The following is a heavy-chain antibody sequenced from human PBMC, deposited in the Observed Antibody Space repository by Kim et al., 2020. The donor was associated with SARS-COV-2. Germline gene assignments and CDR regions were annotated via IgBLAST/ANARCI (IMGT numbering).Heavy chain of an antibody. D-gene: IGHD3-10*01. CDR3: ARWGGGSGNYYVDY. V-gene: IGHV1-46*01. J-gene: IGHJ4*02. Sequence: EQKCQGRVTMTRDTSTGTVYMDLSSLRSEDTAVYYCARWGGGSGNYYVDYWGQGTLVTVST.